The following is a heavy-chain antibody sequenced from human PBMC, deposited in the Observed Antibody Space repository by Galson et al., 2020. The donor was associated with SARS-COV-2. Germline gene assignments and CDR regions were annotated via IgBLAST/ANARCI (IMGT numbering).Heavy chain of an antibody. CDR3: ARGLPPTILLVAIDY. J-gene: IGHJ4*02. V-gene: IGHV4-39*07. D-gene: IGHD2-2*02. CDR1: GDSITSSSYY. CDR2: IYYTGST. Sequence: SETLSLTCTVSGDSITSSSYYWGWIRQPPGKALEWIGSIYYTGSTYYNPSLKSRVTISLAASKTQFSLRLSSVTAADTAVYYCARGLPPTILLVAIDYWGQGTLVTISS.